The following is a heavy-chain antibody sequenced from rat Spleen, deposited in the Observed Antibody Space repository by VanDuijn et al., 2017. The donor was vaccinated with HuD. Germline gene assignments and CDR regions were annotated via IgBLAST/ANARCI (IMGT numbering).Heavy chain of an antibody. V-gene: IGHV5-27*01. J-gene: IGHJ2*01. CDR3: STAGSFADYYFAGGFDY. Sequence: EVQLVESGGGLVQPGRSLKLSCAASGFTFSNYYMAWVRQAPTKGLEWVAYISTGGGNTYYRDSVKGRFTVSRENAKSTLYLQMDSLRTEDTATYYCSTAGSFADYYFAGGFDYWGQGVMVTVSS. D-gene: IGHD1-6*01. CDR1: GFTFSNYY. CDR2: ISTGGGNT.